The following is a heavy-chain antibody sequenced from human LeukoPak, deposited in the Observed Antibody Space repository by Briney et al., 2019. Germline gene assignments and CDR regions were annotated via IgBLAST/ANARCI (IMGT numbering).Heavy chain of an antibody. CDR1: GGSISSYY. Sequence: SETLSLTCTVSGGSISSYYWSWIRQPPGKGLERIGYIYYSGSTNYNPSLKSRVTISVDTSKNQFSLKLSSVTAADTAVYYCARHGYSSGRIDYWGQGTLVTVSS. D-gene: IGHD6-19*01. CDR2: IYYSGST. CDR3: ARHGYSSGRIDY. V-gene: IGHV4-59*08. J-gene: IGHJ4*02.